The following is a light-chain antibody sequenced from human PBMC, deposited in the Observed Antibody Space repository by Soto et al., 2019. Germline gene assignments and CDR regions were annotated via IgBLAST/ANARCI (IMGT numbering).Light chain of an antibody. J-gene: IGLJ1*01. CDR3: GSYADSNNYV. V-gene: IGLV2-8*01. Sequence: QSVLAQPPSASGSPGQSVTISCTGTSSDVGRYNYVSWYQQHPGKAPKLIISEVSLRPSGVPERFSGSKSGNTASLTVSGLQAEDEADYYCGSYADSNNYVFGTGTKFTVL. CDR1: SSDVGRYNY. CDR2: EVS.